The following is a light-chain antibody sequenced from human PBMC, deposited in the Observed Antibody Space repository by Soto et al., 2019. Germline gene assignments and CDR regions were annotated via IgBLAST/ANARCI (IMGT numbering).Light chain of an antibody. J-gene: IGKJ2*01. CDR1: QIVSRH. Sequence: EIVLTQSPATVSLSPGERATLSCRASQIVSRHLAWYQQKSGQAPRLLIYDISNRDTGIPARFSGSGSGTDFTLTISSLEPEDSAVYYCQQRSNWPRNTFGQGTKLEIK. V-gene: IGKV3-11*01. CDR3: QQRSNWPRNT. CDR2: DIS.